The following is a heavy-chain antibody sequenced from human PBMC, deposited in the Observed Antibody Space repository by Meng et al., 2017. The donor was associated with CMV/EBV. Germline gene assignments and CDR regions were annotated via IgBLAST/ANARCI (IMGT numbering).Heavy chain of an antibody. CDR2: ISSSSSYI. CDR3: ARDETVIELPFGVVTYTAMVRRTERWFDP. CDR1: GFTFRSYS. D-gene: IGHD5-18*01. V-gene: IGHV3-21*01. Sequence: SCAASGFTFRSYSMNWVRPAPGKGLEWVSSISSSSSYIYYADSVKGRFTISRDNAKNSLYLQMNSLRAEDTAVYYCARDETVIELPFGVVTYTAMVRRTERWFDPWGQGTLVTVSS. J-gene: IGHJ5*02.